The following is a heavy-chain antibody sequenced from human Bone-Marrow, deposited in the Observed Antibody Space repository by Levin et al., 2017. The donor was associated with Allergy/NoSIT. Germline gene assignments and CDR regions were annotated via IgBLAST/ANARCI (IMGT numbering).Heavy chain of an antibody. CDR3: ARPVTTVTTIDY. J-gene: IGHJ4*02. V-gene: IGHV5-51*01. D-gene: IGHD4-11*01. CDR2: IYPGDSDT. Sequence: GASVKVSCKGSGYSFSNYWIGWVRQMPGKGLEWMGIIYPGDSDTKYSPSFQGQVTVSADKSISTVYLQWSSLKASDTAIYYCARPVTTVTTIDYWGQGTLVSVSS. CDR1: GYSFSNYW.